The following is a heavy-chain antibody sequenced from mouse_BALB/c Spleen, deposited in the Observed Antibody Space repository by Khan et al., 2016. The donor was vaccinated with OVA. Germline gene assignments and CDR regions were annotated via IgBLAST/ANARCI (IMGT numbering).Heavy chain of an antibody. D-gene: IGHD1-1*01. CDR2: INPHVGET. CDR3: ARVYRSDFDY. J-gene: IGHJ2*01. Sequence: IQLVQSGPELVKPGASVKISCKASGYSFTGYFMNWVMQSHGKSLEWIGRINPHVGETLFNPKFKGKATLTVDESSSTAHMELRSLASEDSAVYYCARVYRSDFDYWGQGTTLTGSS. V-gene: IGHV1-20*02. CDR1: GYSFTGYF.